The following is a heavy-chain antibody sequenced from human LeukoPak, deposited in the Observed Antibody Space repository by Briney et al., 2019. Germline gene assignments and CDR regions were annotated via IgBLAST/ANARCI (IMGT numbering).Heavy chain of an antibody. CDR1: GGSFCVYY. CDR3: ARGEGEYYYDSSGYWAPPFDY. CDR2: INHSGRT. V-gene: IGHV4-34*01. J-gene: IGHJ4*02. Sequence: SETLSLTCAVYGGSFCVYYWSWIRPPPGKGREWSGEINHSGRTNSNPFLKSRVTISVDTSKNQFSLKLSSVTAADTAVYYCARGEGEYYYDSSGYWAPPFDYWGQGTLVTVSS. D-gene: IGHD3-22*01.